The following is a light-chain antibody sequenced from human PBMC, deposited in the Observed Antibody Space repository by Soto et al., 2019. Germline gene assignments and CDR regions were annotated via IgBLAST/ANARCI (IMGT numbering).Light chain of an antibody. CDR1: QGVSRK. CDR3: QQYHTWPIT. J-gene: IGKJ4*01. V-gene: IGKV3-15*01. Sequence: EIVMTQSPATLSVAPGERVTLSCRASQGVSRKLAWYQHKSGQAPRLLISGASTGATGIPARFSGSGSGTEFTLTISSPQSEDCAIYYCQQYHTWPITFGGGTKVEIK. CDR2: GAS.